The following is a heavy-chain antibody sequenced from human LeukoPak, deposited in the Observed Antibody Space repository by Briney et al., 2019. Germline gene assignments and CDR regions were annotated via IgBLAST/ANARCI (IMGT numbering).Heavy chain of an antibody. CDR1: GFTFSSYW. J-gene: IGHJ3*02. CDR3: ARRGATRVAFDI. Sequence: GGSLRLSCAASGFTFSSYWMHWVRQAPGKGLVWVSRINSDGSSTSYADSVKGRFTISRDNAKNTLYLQMNSLRAEDTAVYYCARRGATRVAFDIWGQGTMVTVSS. D-gene: IGHD1-26*01. V-gene: IGHV3-74*01. CDR2: INSDGSST.